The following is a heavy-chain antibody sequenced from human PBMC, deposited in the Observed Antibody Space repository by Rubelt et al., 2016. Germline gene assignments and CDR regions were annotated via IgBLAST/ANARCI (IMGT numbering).Heavy chain of an antibody. D-gene: IGHD5-18*01. CDR2: IYYSGSP. CDR1: GGSISSGGYY. Sequence: QVQLQESGPGLVKPSQTLSLTCTVSGGSISSGGYYWSWIRQHPGKGLEWIGYIYYSGSPYYNPSLKRRVTISVDTSKNQFSLKLSSVTAADTAVYYCAREKRGYSYGPYGMDVWGQGTTVTVSS. CDR3: AREKRGYSYGPYGMDV. J-gene: IGHJ6*02. V-gene: IGHV4-31*03.